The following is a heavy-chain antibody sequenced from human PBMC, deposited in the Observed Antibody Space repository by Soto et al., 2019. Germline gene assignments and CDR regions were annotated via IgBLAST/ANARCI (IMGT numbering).Heavy chain of an antibody. V-gene: IGHV1-69*01. D-gene: IGHD1-26*01. CDR1: GGAFNNYI. Sequence: QVQLVQSGAEVKKPGSSVKVSCKASGGAFNNYIFDWVRQAPGQGLEWMGGIIPMSGTPKYAQTFQDRITISADVSTGTAYMELTSLRFDDTAIYYCARGRDQPPVGLYFDSWGEGTRVTVSS. J-gene: IGHJ4*02. CDR2: IIPMSGTP. CDR3: ARGRDQPPVGLYFDS.